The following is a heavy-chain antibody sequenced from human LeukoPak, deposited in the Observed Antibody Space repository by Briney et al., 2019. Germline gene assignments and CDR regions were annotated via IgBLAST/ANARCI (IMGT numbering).Heavy chain of an antibody. CDR3: ARGCSGGSCYESKFDP. Sequence: GGSLRLSCAASGFTFSSYSMNWVRQAPGKGLEWVSSVSTSSSYIHYADSVKGRFTISRDNAKNSLYLQMNSLRAEDTAVYYCARGCSGGSCYESKFDPWGQGTLVTVSS. D-gene: IGHD2-15*01. V-gene: IGHV3-21*01. J-gene: IGHJ5*02. CDR2: VSTSSSYI. CDR1: GFTFSSYS.